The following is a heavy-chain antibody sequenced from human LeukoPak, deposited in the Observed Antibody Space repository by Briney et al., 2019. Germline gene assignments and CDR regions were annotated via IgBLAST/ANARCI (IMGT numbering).Heavy chain of an antibody. CDR1: GFAFNTYA. CDR3: ASEIFGSGSYPDF. CDR2: IWRDGSHK. Sequence: PGGSLRLSCAASGFAFNTYAMHGVRQAPGQGLEWGALIWRDGSHKFYSNSVRGQFTISRDNSKNTVSLQMHKLRPEDTAVYSCASEIFGSGSYPDFCGQGTLVTVSS. V-gene: IGHV3-33*01. J-gene: IGHJ4*02. D-gene: IGHD3-10*01.